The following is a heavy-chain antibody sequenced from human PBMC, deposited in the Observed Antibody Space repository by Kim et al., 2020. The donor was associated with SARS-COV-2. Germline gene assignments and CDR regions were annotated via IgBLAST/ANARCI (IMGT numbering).Heavy chain of an antibody. J-gene: IGHJ3*02. CDR1: GYTFTGYY. D-gene: IGHD2-8*01. Sequence: ASVKVSCKASGYTFTGYYMHWVRQAPGQGLEWMGWINPNSGGTNYAQKFQGRVTITRDTSISTAYMELSRLRSDDTAVYYCARGLRIVLMVYANNAFDIWGQGTMVTVSS. V-gene: IGHV1-2*02. CDR3: ARGLRIVLMVYANNAFDI. CDR2: INPNSGGT.